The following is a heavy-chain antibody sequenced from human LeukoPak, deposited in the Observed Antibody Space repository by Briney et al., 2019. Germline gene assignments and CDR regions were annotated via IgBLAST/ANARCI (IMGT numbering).Heavy chain of an antibody. CDR1: GFSFSNYW. D-gene: IGHD1-1*01. CDR2: INSDGSYK. J-gene: IGHJ5*02. Sequence: QPGGSLRLSCVASGFSFSNYWMYWGRQAPGKGLVWVSRINSDGSYKDYADSAKGRFTISRDNAKDTLYLQMNSLRADDTAVYYCARADNWQSGGAWGQGTLVTVSS. CDR3: ARADNWQSGGA. V-gene: IGHV3-74*01.